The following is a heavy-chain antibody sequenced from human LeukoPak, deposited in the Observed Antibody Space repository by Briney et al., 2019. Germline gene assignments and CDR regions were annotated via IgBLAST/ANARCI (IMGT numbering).Heavy chain of an antibody. CDR3: ARVLVPAAMFY. CDR2: ISYDGSNK. CDR1: GFTFSSYA. J-gene: IGHJ4*02. Sequence: GGSLRLSCAASGFTFSSYAMHWVRQAPGKGLEWVAVISYDGSNKYYADSVKGRFTISRDNSKNTLYLQMNSLRAEDTAVYYCARVLVPAAMFYWGQGTLVTVSS. D-gene: IGHD2-2*01. V-gene: IGHV3-30-3*01.